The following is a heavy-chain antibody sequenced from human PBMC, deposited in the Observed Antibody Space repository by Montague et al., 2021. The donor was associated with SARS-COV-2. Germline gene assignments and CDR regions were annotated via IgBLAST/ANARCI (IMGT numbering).Heavy chain of an antibody. CDR1: GVSISTSKW. Sequence: SETLSLTCAVSGVSISTSKWWSFVRRPPGKAVEWFGEISYGGIATYNPSLKSRATISMDRSRNLFSLKLRSVTAADTSIYYCAGKVLTVPADYWGQGTLVTVS. CDR2: ISYGGIA. CDR3: AGKVLTVPADY. J-gene: IGHJ4*02. V-gene: IGHV4-4*02. D-gene: IGHD4-11*01.